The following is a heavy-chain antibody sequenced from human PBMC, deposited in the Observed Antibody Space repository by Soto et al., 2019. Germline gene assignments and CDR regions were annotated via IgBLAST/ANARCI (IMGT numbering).Heavy chain of an antibody. V-gene: IGHV1-2*04. J-gene: IGHJ3*02. Sequence: AASVKVSCKASGYTFTGYYMHWVRQAPGQGLEWMGWINPNSGGTNYAQKFQGWVTMTRDTSISTAYMELSRLRSDDTAVYYCARGDDYYDSSGNGDAFDIWGQGTMVTVSS. CDR2: INPNSGGT. CDR1: GYTFTGYY. CDR3: ARGDDYYDSSGNGDAFDI. D-gene: IGHD3-22*01.